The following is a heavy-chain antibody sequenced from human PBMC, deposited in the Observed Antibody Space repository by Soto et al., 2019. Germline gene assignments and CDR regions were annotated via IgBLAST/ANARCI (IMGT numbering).Heavy chain of an antibody. CDR1: GGSISSYY. D-gene: IGHD6-13*01. Sequence: PSETLSLTCTVSGGSISSYYWSWIRQPPGKGLEWIGYIYYSGSTNHNPSLKSRVTISVDTSKNQFSLKLSSVTAADTAVYYFARDPSHSSSWFAPSGQGTLVTVSA. J-gene: IGHJ5*02. V-gene: IGHV4-59*01. CDR2: IYYSGST. CDR3: ARDPSHSSSWFAP.